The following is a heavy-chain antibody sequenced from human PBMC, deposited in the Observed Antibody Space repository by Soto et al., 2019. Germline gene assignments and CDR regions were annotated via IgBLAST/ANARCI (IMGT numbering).Heavy chain of an antibody. D-gene: IGHD3-3*01. J-gene: IGHJ4*02. CDR3: ASPRQGNYDFLSGYYALDY. V-gene: IGHV4-39*01. CDR1: GASISSSRSY. CDR2: FYYTGVT. Sequence: SEILSLTCTVSGASISSSRSYWGWVRQPPGKGLEWIVSFYYTGVTYSTYYNPSLKSRVTISVDTSKSQFSLNLRSVTAADTAVYYCASPRQGNYDFLSGYYALDYWGQGTLVTVSS.